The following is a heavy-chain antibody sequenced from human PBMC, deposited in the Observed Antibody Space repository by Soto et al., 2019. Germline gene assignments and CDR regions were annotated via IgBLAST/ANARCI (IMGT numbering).Heavy chain of an antibody. Sequence: PSETLSLTCAVYGGSFSGYYWSWIRQPTGKGLEWIGEINHSGSTNYNPSLKSRVTISVDTSKNQFSLKLSSVTAADTAVYYCARAIEAARRFYYRGQGTLVTVSS. D-gene: IGHD6-6*01. CDR2: INHSGST. J-gene: IGHJ4*02. CDR1: GGSFSGYY. CDR3: ARAIEAARRFYY. V-gene: IGHV4-34*01.